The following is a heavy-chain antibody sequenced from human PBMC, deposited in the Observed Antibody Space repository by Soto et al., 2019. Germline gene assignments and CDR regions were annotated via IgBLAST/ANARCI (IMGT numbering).Heavy chain of an antibody. J-gene: IGHJ3*02. Sequence: GGSLRLSCAASGFTFSSYGMHWVRQAPGKGLEWVAVIWYDGSNTYYADSVKGRFTISRDNSKNTVYLQMTSLRVEDTAVYYCDRDDDNLDAFDIWGQGTMVTVSS. CDR1: GFTFSSYG. CDR3: DRDDDNLDAFDI. D-gene: IGHD3-9*01. V-gene: IGHV3-33*03. CDR2: IWYDGSNT.